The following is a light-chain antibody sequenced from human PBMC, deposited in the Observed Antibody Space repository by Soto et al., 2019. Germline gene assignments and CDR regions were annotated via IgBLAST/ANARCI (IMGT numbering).Light chain of an antibody. V-gene: IGKV3-20*01. CDR3: QQYGYSPCT. CDR2: GAS. CDR1: QTVRSAY. Sequence: EIVLTQSPGTLSLSPGDRATLSCRASQTVRSAYLAWYQQRSGQPPRLLIYGASSRATDIPDRFSGSGSETDFSLTISSLEPEDFAVYYCQQYGYSPCTFGQGTKGEI. J-gene: IGKJ1*01.